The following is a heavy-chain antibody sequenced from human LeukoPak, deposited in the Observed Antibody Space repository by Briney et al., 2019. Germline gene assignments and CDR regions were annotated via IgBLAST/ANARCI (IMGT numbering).Heavy chain of an antibody. D-gene: IGHD1-26*01. CDR1: GYTFTSYY. Sequence: ASVKVSCKASGYTFTSYYMHWVRQAPGQGLEWMGIINPSGGSTSYAQKFQGRVTMTRDTSTSTVYMELSSLRSEDTAVYYCARDDAPVGATTTRLDYWGQGTLVTVSS. CDR3: ARDDAPVGATTTRLDY. V-gene: IGHV1-46*01. CDR2: INPSGGST. J-gene: IGHJ4*02.